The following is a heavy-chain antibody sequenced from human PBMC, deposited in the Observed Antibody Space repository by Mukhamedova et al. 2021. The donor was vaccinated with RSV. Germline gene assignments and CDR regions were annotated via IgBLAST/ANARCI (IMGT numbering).Heavy chain of an antibody. CDR3: VRGGHCSSTVCYNLNAFDI. Sequence: SYIGRSGSSRYYAGSVKGRFTISRENAKNSLYLEMNSLRAEDTATYYCVRGGHCSSTVCYNLNAFDIWGQGTIVTVYS. D-gene: IGHD2-2*02. J-gene: IGHJ3*02. V-gene: IGHV3-48*03. CDR2: IGRSGSSR.